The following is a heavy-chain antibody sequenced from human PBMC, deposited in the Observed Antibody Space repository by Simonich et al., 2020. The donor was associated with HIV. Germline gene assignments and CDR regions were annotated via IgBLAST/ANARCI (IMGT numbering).Heavy chain of an antibody. Sequence: QVQLQQWGAGLLKPSATLSLTCAVYGGSFRGYYWSWTRQPPGKGVEWIGEIHHSGSTNYNPSLKSRVTISVDTSKNQFSLKLSSVTAADTAVYYCARLTAGGLGEYFQHWGQGTLVTVSS. V-gene: IGHV4-34*01. D-gene: IGHD6-13*01. CDR3: ARLTAGGLGEYFQH. J-gene: IGHJ1*01. CDR1: GGSFRGYY. CDR2: IHHSGST.